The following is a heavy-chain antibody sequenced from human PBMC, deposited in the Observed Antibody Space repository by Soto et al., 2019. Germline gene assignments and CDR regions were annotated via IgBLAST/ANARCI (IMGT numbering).Heavy chain of an antibody. CDR2: IGGSGETT. CDR3: AKISGWFNT. J-gene: IGHJ5*02. V-gene: IGHV3-23*01. CDR1: GFNFRNTD. D-gene: IGHD3-10*01. Sequence: GSLRLSWAASGFNFRNTDMSWVSQAPGKGLEWVSTIGGSGETTYYADSVKGRFTISRDNSENTLYLQMNSLRADDTALYYCAKISGWFNTWGQGALVTVSS.